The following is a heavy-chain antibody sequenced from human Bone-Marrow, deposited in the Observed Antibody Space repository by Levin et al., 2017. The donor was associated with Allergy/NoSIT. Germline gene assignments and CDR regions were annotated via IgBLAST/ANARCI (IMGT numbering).Heavy chain of an antibody. D-gene: IGHD5-24*01. J-gene: IGHJ5*02. CDR2: TYHSGST. V-gene: IGHV4-30-4*01. Sequence: PSETLSLTCTVSGGSVSSDDYYWTWIRQPPGKGLEWIGYTYHSGSTHYNPSLKSRLFISLDTSKNQFSLKLSSVTAADTAIYYCAAELRLDGWFDPWGQGTLVTVSS. CDR1: GGSVSSDDYY. CDR3: AAELRLDGWFDP.